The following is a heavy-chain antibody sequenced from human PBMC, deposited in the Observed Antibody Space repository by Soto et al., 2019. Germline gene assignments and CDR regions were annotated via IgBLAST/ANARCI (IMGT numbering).Heavy chain of an antibody. V-gene: IGHV3-74*01. J-gene: IGHJ4*02. D-gene: IGHD3-22*01. Sequence: EVQLVESGGGLVQPGESLTLSCAASGFTFSSYWMHWVRQAPGKGLVWVSRIKSDGSGTYYADSVKGRLTISRDNAKNTLFLQMISLRVEETAVDFCARVYGYRYDGNGYLGLHWVQGTLVTVSS. CDR1: GFTFSSYW. CDR3: ARVYGYRYDGNGYLGLH. CDR2: IKSDGSGT.